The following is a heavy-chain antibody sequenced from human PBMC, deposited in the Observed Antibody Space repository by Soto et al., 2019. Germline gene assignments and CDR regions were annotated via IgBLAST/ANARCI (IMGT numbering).Heavy chain of an antibody. J-gene: IGHJ4*02. D-gene: IGHD5-12*01. V-gene: IGHV4-34*01. CDR1: GGSFSGYY. Sequence: SETLSLTCAVYGGSFSGYYWSWIRQPPGKGLEWIGEINHSGSTNYNPSLKSRVAISVDTSKNQFSPKLSSVTAADTAVYYCARGSGYDAGEYFDYWGQGTLVTVSS. CDR2: INHSGST. CDR3: ARGSGYDAGEYFDY.